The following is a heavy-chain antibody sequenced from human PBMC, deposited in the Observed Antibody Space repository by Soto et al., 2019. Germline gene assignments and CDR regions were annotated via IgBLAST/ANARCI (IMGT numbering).Heavy chain of an antibody. CDR2: VYRPGRA. D-gene: IGHD6-19*01. J-gene: IGHJ4*02. V-gene: IGHV4-30-2*01. CDR3: ARALYFENSGSPLYFFDL. CDR1: DPIGRNGYY. Sequence: PSETLSLTWTGDPIGRNGYYWSWIRQPPGQGQEWVGFVYRPGRAFYKPSLQSRVTITVDRSKKEGSLKLSSVTVADPAVYFSARALYFENSGSPLYFFDLWGQGILVTVSS.